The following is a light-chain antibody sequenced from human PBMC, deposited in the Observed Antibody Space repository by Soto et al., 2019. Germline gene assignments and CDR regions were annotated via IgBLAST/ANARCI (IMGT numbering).Light chain of an antibody. V-gene: IGKV1-5*01. CDR3: QQYNTYAT. CDR2: DAS. J-gene: IGKJ5*01. CDR1: QNIRNL. Sequence: DIQMTKSPSTLSAAVGDSVTITFRASQNIRNLLAWYQQKPGKAPKPLIYDASTLKTGVPSRFSGSGSGSEFNFTITGLQPDDFATYFCQQYNTYATSGQGTR.